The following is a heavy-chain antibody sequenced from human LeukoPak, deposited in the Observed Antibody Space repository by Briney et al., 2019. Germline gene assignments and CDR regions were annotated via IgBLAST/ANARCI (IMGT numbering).Heavy chain of an antibody. CDR2: IIPIFGTA. CDR1: VGTFISYA. Sequence: SVSVSFKASVGTFISYAISWVRQAPGQGREWMGRIIPIFGTANYAQKFQGRVTITADKSTSTAYMELSSLRSEDTAVYYCAPLGDFWSPWGQGTLVTVSS. V-gene: IGHV1-69*06. CDR3: APLGDFWSP. D-gene: IGHD3-3*01. J-gene: IGHJ4*02.